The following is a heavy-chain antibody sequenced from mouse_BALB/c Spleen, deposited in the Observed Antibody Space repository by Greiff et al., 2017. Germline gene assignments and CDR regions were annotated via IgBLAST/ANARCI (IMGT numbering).Heavy chain of an antibody. Sequence: VQLQQSGAELVKPGASVKLSCTASGFNIKDTYMHWVKQRPEQGLEWIGRIDPANGNSKYDPKFQGKATITADTSSNTAYLQLSSLTSEDTAVYYCASPLIYYGSSRYYFDYWGQGTTLTVSS. CDR3: ASPLIYYGSSRYYFDY. V-gene: IGHV14-3*02. D-gene: IGHD1-1*01. CDR2: IDPANGNS. CDR1: GFNIKDTY. J-gene: IGHJ2*01.